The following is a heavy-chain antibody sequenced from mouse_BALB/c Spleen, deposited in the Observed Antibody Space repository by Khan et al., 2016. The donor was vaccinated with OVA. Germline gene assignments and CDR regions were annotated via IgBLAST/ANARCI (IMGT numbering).Heavy chain of an antibody. D-gene: IGHD2-3*01. J-gene: IGHJ2*01. V-gene: IGHV5-12-1*01. CDR2: ISSGGGGT. CDR1: AFDFSYYD. Sequence: EVELVESGGGLVRPGGSLKLSCAASAFDFSYYDMSWVRQTPERRLEWVAYISSGGGGTSYPDTVKGRFTISRDNAKNTLYLQMSSLKSEETAIYYCARGYYYFDYWGQGTTLTVSS. CDR3: ARGYYYFDY.